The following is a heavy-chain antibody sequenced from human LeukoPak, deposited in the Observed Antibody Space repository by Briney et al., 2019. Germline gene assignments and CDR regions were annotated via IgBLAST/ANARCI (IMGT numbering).Heavy chain of an antibody. CDR2: IYYSGST. D-gene: IGHD3-10*01. Sequence: SETLSLTCTVSGGSISSYYWSWIRQPPGKGLEWIGYIYYSGSTNYNPSLKSRVTISVDTSKNQFSLKLSSVTAADTAVYYCARVWETNPYYYGSGRKREYNWFDPWGQGTLVTVSS. J-gene: IGHJ5*02. V-gene: IGHV4-59*01. CDR3: ARVWETNPYYYGSGRKREYNWFDP. CDR1: GGSISSYY.